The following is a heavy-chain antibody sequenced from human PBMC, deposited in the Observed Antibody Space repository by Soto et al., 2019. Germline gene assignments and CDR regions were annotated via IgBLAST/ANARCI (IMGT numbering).Heavy chain of an antibody. D-gene: IGHD3-10*01. V-gene: IGHV2-26*01. CDR1: GFSLSNARMG. CDR2: IFSNDEK. J-gene: IGHJ5*02. CDR3: ARLLWFGEQGGFDP. Sequence: QVTLKESGPVLVKPTETLTLTCTVSGFSLSNARMGVSWIRQPPGKALEWLAHIFSNDEKSYSTSLKSRLTLLKRTFXSQVVLTMTNMDPVDTATYYCARLLWFGEQGGFDPWGQGTLVTVSS.